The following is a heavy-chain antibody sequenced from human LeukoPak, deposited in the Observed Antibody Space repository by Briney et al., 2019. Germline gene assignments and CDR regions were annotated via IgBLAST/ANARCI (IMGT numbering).Heavy chain of an antibody. V-gene: IGHV3-30*18. J-gene: IGHJ4*02. CDR1: GFTFSHAW. Sequence: GGSLRLSCAASGFTFSHAWVSWVRQAPGKGLEWVAVISYDGSNKYYADSVKGRFTISRDNSKNTLYLQMNSLRAEDTAVYYCAKVKEFGYSSSSHHDYWGQGTLVTVSS. CDR2: ISYDGSNK. CDR3: AKVKEFGYSSSSHHDY. D-gene: IGHD6-13*01.